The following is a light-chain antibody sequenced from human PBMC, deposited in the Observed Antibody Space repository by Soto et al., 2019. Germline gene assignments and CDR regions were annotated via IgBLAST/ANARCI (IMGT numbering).Light chain of an antibody. CDR1: QSVFSRFRNKNY. CDR3: QQYYTTPTWT. V-gene: IGKV4-1*01. J-gene: IGKJ1*01. Sequence: DIVMTQSPDSLTLSLGERSTVNCNSSQSVFSRFRNKNYLGWFQQKPGQTPRLLIYWASTRESGVSDRFSGSGSGTDFTLTIDSLQAEDVAVYYCQQYYTTPTWTFGQGTKVDIK. CDR2: WAS.